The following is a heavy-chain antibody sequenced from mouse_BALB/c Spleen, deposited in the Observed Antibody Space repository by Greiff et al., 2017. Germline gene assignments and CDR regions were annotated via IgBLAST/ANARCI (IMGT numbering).Heavy chain of an antibody. CDR2: INPSSGYT. D-gene: IGHD2-2*01. Sequence: VQLQESGAELARPGASVKMSCKASGYTFTSYTMHWVKQRHGQGLEWIGYINPSSGYTNYNQKFKDKATLTADKSSSTAYMQLSSLTSEASAVYYGARWGLGYDGALDYWGQGTSVTVSS. J-gene: IGHJ4*01. V-gene: IGHV1-4*01. CDR1: GYTFTSYT. CDR3: ARWGLGYDGALDY.